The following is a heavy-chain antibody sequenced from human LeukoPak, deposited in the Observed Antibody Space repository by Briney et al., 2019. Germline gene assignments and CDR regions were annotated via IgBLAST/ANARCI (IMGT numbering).Heavy chain of an antibody. Sequence: GGSLRLPCAASGFTFSSYWMSWVRQAPGKGLEWVANIKQDGSEKYYVDSVKGRFTISRDNAKNSLYLQMNSLRAEDTAVYYCARGHSSGWYRNWGQGTLVTVSS. J-gene: IGHJ4*02. V-gene: IGHV3-7*01. CDR3: ARGHSSGWYRN. CDR2: IKQDGSEK. CDR1: GFTFSSYW. D-gene: IGHD6-19*01.